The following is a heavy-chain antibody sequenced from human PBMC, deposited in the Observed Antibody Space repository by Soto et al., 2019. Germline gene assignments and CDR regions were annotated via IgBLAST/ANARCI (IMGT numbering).Heavy chain of an antibody. J-gene: IGHJ6*03. CDR2: ISAYNGNT. D-gene: IGHD2-15*01. CDR1: GYTFTSYG. Sequence: GASVKVSCKASGYTFTSYGISWVRQAPGQGLEWMGWISAYNGNTNYAQKLQGRVTMTTDTSTSTAYMELRSLRSDDTAVYYCASPGYCSGGSCYSSPMDVWGKGTTVTVSS. CDR3: ASPGYCSGGSCYSSPMDV. V-gene: IGHV1-18*01.